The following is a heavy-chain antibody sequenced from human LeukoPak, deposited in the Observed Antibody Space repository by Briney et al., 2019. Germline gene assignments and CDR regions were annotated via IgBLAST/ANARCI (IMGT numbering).Heavy chain of an antibody. V-gene: IGHV1-18*01. CDR3: ARGMVATIRVDYYYYYMDV. D-gene: IGHD5-12*01. CDR2: ISAYNGNT. Sequence: ASVKVSCKTSGYTFTSYGISWVRQAPGQGLEWMGWISAYNGNTNYAQKLQGRVTMTTDTSTSAVYMELSSLRSEDTAVYYCARGMVATIRVDYYYYYMDVWGKGTTVTVSS. CDR1: GYTFTSYG. J-gene: IGHJ6*03.